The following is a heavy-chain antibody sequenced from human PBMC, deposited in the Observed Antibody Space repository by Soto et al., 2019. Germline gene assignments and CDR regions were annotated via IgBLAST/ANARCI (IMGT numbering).Heavy chain of an antibody. CDR1: GFSFSTSA. CDR3: TRFRSTDHYYMDV. CDR2: VRSRPNNYAT. J-gene: IGHJ6*03. V-gene: IGHV3-73*01. D-gene: IGHD2-2*01. Sequence: EVQLVESGGGLVQPGGSLKLSCAASGFSFSTSAMHWVRQASGKGLEWVGRVRSRPNNYATAYAASVRGRFTISRDDSKNTAYLQMNSLKTEDTAVYYCTRFRSTDHYYMDVWGKGTTVTVSS.